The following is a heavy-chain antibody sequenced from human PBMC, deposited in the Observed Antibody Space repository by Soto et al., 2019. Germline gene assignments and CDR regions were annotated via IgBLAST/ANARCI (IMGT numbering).Heavy chain of an antibody. CDR2: IIPIFGTA. J-gene: IGHJ6*02. CDR1: GGTFSSYA. D-gene: IGHD2-15*01. V-gene: IGHV1-69*01. CDR3: ARSQGGSSSLDIYYYYYYGMDV. Sequence: QVQLVQSGAEVKKPGSSVKVSCKAPGGTFSSYAISWVRQAPGQGLEWMGGIIPIFGTAKYAQKFQGRVTITADESTSTGYMELSSLRSEDTYVYYCARSQGGSSSLDIYYYYYYGMDVWGQGTTVTVSS.